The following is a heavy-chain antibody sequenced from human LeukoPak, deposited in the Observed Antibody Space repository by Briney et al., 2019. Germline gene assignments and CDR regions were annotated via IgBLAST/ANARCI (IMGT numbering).Heavy chain of an antibody. D-gene: IGHD3-10*01. CDR2: IIPIFGTA. CDR3: AREPGPAITLVRGEVFDI. V-gene: IGHV1-69*13. J-gene: IGHJ3*02. Sequence: SVKVSCKASGGTFSSYAISWVRQAPGQGLEWMGGIIPIFGTANYAQKFQGRVTITADESTSTAYMELSSLRSEDTAVYYCAREPGPAITLVRGEVFDIWGQGTMVIVSS. CDR1: GGTFSSYA.